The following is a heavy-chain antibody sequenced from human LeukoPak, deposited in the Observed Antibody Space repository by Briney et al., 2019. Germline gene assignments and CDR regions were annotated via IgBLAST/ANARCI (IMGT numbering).Heavy chain of an antibody. CDR1: GYTFTNYG. V-gene: IGHV1-18*01. CDR3: ARDLQQWASLRAFDI. Sequence: ASVKVSCKASGYTFTNYGISWVRQAPGQGLEWMGWISPYNGNTNYAEKAQGRVTMTADTSTSTAYMELRSLRSDDTAVYYRARDLQQWASLRAFDIWGQGTMVTVSS. J-gene: IGHJ3*02. D-gene: IGHD6-19*01. CDR2: ISPYNGNT.